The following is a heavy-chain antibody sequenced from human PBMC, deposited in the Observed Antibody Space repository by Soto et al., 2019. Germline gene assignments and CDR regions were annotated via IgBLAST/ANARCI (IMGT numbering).Heavy chain of an antibody. J-gene: IGHJ3*02. V-gene: IGHV3-30*18. CDR3: AKDYLGSSKAFDI. D-gene: IGHD2-2*01. Sequence: GGSLRLSCAVYGFTFSNYGMHWVRQAPGKGLEWVALISDDGTNKYFVDSVKGRFTISRDTSKNMLYLQMNRLRAEDTAVYYCAKDYLGSSKAFDIWGRGTVVTV. CDR1: GFTFSNYG. CDR2: ISDDGTNK.